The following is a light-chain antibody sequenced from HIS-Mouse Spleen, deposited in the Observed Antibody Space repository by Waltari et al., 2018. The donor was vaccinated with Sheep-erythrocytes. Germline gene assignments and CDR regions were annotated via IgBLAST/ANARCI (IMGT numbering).Light chain of an antibody. CDR2: AAS. CDR3: QQSYSTPQFT. V-gene: IGKV1-39*01. Sequence: DIQMTQSPSSLSASVGARVTITCRASQRISSYLNWYQQKPGKAPQLLIYAASSLQSGVPSRFSGSGSETEFTLTISSLQPEDFATYYCQQSYSTPQFTFGPGTKVDIK. J-gene: IGKJ3*01. CDR1: QRISSY.